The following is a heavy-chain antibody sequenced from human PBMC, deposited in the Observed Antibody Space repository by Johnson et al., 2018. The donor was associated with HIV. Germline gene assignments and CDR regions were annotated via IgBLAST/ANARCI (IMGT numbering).Heavy chain of an antibody. Sequence: VQLVESGGGLVQPGGSLRLSCAVSGFTFSSHWMTWVRQAPGKGLEWVANIKTDGSEEYYVDSVKGRFTISRDNARNSLYLQMNSLRVEDTAVYYCVRDVGPLDIWGQGTLVTVS. CDR3: VRDVGPLDI. CDR2: IKTDGSEE. V-gene: IGHV3-7*03. J-gene: IGHJ3*02. CDR1: GFTFSSHW.